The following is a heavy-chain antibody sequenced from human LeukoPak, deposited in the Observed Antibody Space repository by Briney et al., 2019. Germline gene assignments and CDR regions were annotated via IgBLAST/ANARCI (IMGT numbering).Heavy chain of an antibody. V-gene: IGHV3-48*04. CDR2: ISGGSDTI. J-gene: IGHJ4*02. Sequence: QAGGSLRLSCAASGFTFSPYPMNWVRQAPGKGLEWVSYISGGSDTIHYAGSVKGRFTISRDNAKNSLYLQMNSLRAEDTAAYYCARDLGRDRYFDSWGQGTLVTVSS. D-gene: IGHD5-24*01. CDR3: ARDLGRDRYFDS. CDR1: GFTFSPYP.